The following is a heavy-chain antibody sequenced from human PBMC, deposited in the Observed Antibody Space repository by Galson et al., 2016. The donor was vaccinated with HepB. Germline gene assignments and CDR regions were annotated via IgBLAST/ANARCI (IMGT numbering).Heavy chain of an antibody. CDR1: GYTFTTSG. J-gene: IGHJ4*02. V-gene: IGHV1-18*01. CDR2: ISTYSGNT. D-gene: IGHD2/OR15-2a*01. CDR3: ARDVQYRLDS. Sequence: SVKVSCKASGYTFTTSGISWVRQAPGQGLEWMGWISTYSGNTKYAQKFQGGLTLTTDSSTTTAYMALRSLRFDDTAPYYCARDVQYRLDSWGQGTLVTVSS.